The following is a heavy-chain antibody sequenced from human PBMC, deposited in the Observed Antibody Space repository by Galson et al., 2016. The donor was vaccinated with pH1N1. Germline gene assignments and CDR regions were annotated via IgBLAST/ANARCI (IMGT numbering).Heavy chain of an antibody. CDR3: ARDHNSGFDDEAFDQ. CDR1: GFGFSNYG. D-gene: IGHD5-12*01. CDR2: VSQDGTYK. Sequence: SLRLSCAASGFGFSNYGMHWVRQAPGKGLEWVAVVSQDGTYKDYVDSVKGRFTISRDNSKRTLFLHMNSLRAEDTAVYYCARDHNSGFDDEAFDQWGQGTLVTVSS. V-gene: IGHV3-30*03. J-gene: IGHJ4*02.